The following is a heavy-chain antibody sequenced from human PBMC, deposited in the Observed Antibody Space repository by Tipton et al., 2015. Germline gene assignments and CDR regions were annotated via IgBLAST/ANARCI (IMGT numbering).Heavy chain of an antibody. CDR3: ARCAHSGSYHNAFDI. CDR1: GGSISNYY. CDR2: IYHTGST. V-gene: IGHV4-59*07. Sequence: TLSLTCTVSGGSISNYYWSWIRQPPGKGLEWIGYIYHTGSTDYSPSLKSRVTISVGMSKNQFSLRLYSVTASDTAVYYCARCAHSGSYHNAFDIWGRGTMVTVSS. J-gene: IGHJ3*02. D-gene: IGHD1-26*01.